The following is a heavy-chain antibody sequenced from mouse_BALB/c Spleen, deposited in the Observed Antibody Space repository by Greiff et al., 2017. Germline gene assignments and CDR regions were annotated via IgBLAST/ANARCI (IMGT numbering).Heavy chain of an antibody. CDR3: ARSTGAWFAY. CDR2: ISYSGST. Sequence: EVQLVESGPGLVKPSQSLSLTCTVTGYSITSDYAWNWIRQFPGNKLEWMGYISYSGSTSYNPSLKSRISITRDTSKNQFFLQLNSVTTEDTATYYCARSTGAWFAYWGQGTLVTVSA. D-gene: IGHD1-1*01. V-gene: IGHV3-2*02. J-gene: IGHJ3*01. CDR1: GYSITSDYA.